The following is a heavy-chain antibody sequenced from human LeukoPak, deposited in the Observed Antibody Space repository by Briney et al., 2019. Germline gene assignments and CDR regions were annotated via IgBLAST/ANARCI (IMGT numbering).Heavy chain of an antibody. V-gene: IGHV4-30-2*01. D-gene: IGHD3-10*02. CDR2: IYHSGST. CDR1: GGSISSGGYY. Sequence: SQTLSLTCTVSGGSISSGGYYWSWIRQPPGKGLEWIGYIYHSGSTYYNPSLKSRVTISVDRSKNQFSLKLSSVTAADTAVYYCARMFEAAPLDYWGQGTLVTVSS. J-gene: IGHJ4*02. CDR3: ARMFEAAPLDY.